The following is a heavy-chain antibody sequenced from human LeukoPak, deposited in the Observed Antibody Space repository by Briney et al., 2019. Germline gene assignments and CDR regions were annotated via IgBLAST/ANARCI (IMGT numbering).Heavy chain of an antibody. CDR2: IYYDGRT. CDR3: ARHRGSSSEFDP. Sequence: PSETLSLTCTVSGGSISTNNYYWGWIRQPPGKGLEWIGRIYYDGRTYYNPSLKSRVTMSVDTSKNQFSLKLSSVTAADTAVYYCARHRGSSSEFDPWGLGTLVTISS. V-gene: IGHV4-39*01. D-gene: IGHD6-6*01. CDR1: GGSISTNNYY. J-gene: IGHJ5*02.